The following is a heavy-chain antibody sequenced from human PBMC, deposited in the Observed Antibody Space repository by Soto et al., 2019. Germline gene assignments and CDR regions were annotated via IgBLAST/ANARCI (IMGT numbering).Heavy chain of an antibody. Sequence: ASVKVSCKASGYTFTIYYMHWVRQAPGQRLEWMGWINAGSGNTKYSQKFQGRVTITRDTSASTAYMELSSLRSEDTAVYYCASSYSNYALIDYYYYGMDVWGQGTTVTVSS. D-gene: IGHD4-4*01. CDR2: INAGSGNT. CDR1: GYTFTIYY. CDR3: ASSYSNYALIDYYYYGMDV. V-gene: IGHV1-3*01. J-gene: IGHJ6*02.